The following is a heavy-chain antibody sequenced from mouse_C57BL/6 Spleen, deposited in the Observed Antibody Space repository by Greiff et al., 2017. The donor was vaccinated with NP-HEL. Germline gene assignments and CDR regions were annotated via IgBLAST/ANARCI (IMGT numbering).Heavy chain of an antibody. V-gene: IGHV7-3*01. Sequence: EVQGVESGGGLVQPGGSLSLSCAASGFTFTDYYMSWVRQPPGKALEWLGFIRNKANGYTTEYSASVKGRFTISRDNSQSILYLQMNALRAEDSATYYCARSATMVTTEAFAYWGQGTLVTVSA. D-gene: IGHD2-2*01. CDR3: ARSATMVTTEAFAY. CDR2: IRNKANGYTT. J-gene: IGHJ3*01. CDR1: GFTFTDYY.